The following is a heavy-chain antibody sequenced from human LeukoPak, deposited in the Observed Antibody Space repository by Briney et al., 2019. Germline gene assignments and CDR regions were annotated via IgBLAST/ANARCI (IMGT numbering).Heavy chain of an antibody. Sequence: GGSLRLSCAASGFTFSRDRMHWVRQAPGKGLEWVGVISDDGGRKDYADSVKGRFTISRDNSKDTLYLQMNSLRAEDTAVYYCAKRPSDYGDYVSYFDYWGQGTLVTVSS. CDR3: AKRPSDYGDYVSYFDY. D-gene: IGHD4-17*01. J-gene: IGHJ4*02. CDR2: ISDDGGRK. CDR1: GFTFSRDR. V-gene: IGHV3-30*18.